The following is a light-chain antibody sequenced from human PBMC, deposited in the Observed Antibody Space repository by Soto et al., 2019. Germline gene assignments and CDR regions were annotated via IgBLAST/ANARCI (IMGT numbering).Light chain of an antibody. J-gene: IGKJ1*01. Sequence: DIQITQSPSTLSASVGDRVTITCRASQSISTWLAWYQQKPGKAPKLLIYKASSLESGVPSRFSGSGSGTEFTLTISSLKHDDSATYYCQQYINRWTFGQGTKVDIK. CDR2: KAS. CDR1: QSISTW. CDR3: QQYINRWT. V-gene: IGKV1-5*03.